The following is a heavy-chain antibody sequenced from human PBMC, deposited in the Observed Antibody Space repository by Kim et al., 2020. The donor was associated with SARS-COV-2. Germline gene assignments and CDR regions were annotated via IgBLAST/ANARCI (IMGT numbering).Heavy chain of an antibody. CDR3: ARSFSRYYYCSGSQDPLDDYYGLDV. CDR1: GCTFSSYS. Sequence: SVKVSCKASGCTFSSYSISWVRQAPGQGLEWMGGIIPIFGTANYAQKFQGRVTITADESTSTAYMELSSLRSEDTAAYYCARSFSRYYYCSGSQDPLDDYYGLDVWGQGTTVTVSS. J-gene: IGHJ6*02. CDR2: IIPIFGTA. D-gene: IGHD3-10*01. V-gene: IGHV1-69*13.